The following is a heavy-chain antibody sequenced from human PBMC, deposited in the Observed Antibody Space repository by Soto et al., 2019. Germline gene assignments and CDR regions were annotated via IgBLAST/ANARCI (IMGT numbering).Heavy chain of an antibody. CDR3: ARSYDFWSGYEVPFPYYFDY. V-gene: IGHV4-31*03. D-gene: IGHD3-3*01. J-gene: IGHJ4*02. CDR2: IYYSGST. CDR1: GGSISSGGYY. Sequence: SSETLSLTCTVSGGSISSGGYYWSWIRQHPGKGLEWIGYIYYSGSTYYNPSLKSRVTISVDTSKNQFSLKLSSVTAADTAVYYCARSYDFWSGYEVPFPYYFDYWGQGTLVTVSS.